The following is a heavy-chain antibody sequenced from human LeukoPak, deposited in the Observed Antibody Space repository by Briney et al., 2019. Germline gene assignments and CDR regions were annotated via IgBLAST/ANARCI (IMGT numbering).Heavy chain of an antibody. CDR1: GFTFSSYP. J-gene: IGHJ3*02. D-gene: IGHD2-15*01. CDR3: AKDPRYCSGGRCNTPDAFDI. CDR2: IWYDGSKV. V-gene: IGHV3-33*06. Sequence: GGSLRLSCAASGFTFSSYPMHWVRQAPGKGLEWVAVIWYDGSKVYYADSVKGRFTISRDNSKNTLYLQMNSLRAEDTAVYYCAKDPRYCSGGRCNTPDAFDIWGQGTMVTVSS.